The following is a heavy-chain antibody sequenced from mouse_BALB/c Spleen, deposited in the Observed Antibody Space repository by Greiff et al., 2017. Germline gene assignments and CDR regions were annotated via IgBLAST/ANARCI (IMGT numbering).Heavy chain of an antibody. Sequence: EVQLQESGGGLVQPGGSLKLSCAASGFDFSRYWMSWVRQAPGKGLEWIGEINPDSSTINYTPSLKDKFIISRDNAKNTLYLQMSKVRSEDTALYYCARRGAAYYGNYYAMDYWGQGTSVTVSS. V-gene: IGHV4-1*02. CDR1: GFDFSRYW. J-gene: IGHJ4*01. CDR2: INPDSSTI. D-gene: IGHD2-10*01. CDR3: ARRGAAYYGNYYAMDY.